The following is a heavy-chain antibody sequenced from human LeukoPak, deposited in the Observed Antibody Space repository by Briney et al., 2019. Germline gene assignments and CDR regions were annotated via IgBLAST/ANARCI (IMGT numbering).Heavy chain of an antibody. Sequence: SETLSLTCTVSGGSISSYYWSWIRQPPGKGLEWIGYIYYSGSTNYNPSLKSRVTISVDTSKNQFSLKLSSVTAADTAVYYSATGYSRKKYFDYWGQGTLVTVSS. V-gene: IGHV4-59*01. D-gene: IGHD6-13*01. J-gene: IGHJ4*02. CDR3: ATGYSRKKYFDY. CDR2: IYYSGST. CDR1: GGSISSYY.